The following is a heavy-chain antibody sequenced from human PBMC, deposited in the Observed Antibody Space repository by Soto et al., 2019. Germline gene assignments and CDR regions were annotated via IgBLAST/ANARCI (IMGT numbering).Heavy chain of an antibody. J-gene: IGHJ3*02. Sequence: TVGSLRLSCAASGFTVSSNYMSWVRQAPGKGLEWVSVIYSGGSTYYADSVKGRFTISRDNSKNTLYLQMNSLRAEDTAVYYCARVGAVAFDAFDIWGQGTMVTVSS. D-gene: IGHD6-19*01. CDR2: IYSGGST. V-gene: IGHV3-53*01. CDR3: ARVGAVAFDAFDI. CDR1: GFTVSSNY.